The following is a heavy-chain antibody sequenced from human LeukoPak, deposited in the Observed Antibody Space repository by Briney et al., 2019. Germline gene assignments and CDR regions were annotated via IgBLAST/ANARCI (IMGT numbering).Heavy chain of an antibody. CDR1: GGTFSSYA. CDR3: ARDGPGSSYCGGDCYFTFDY. Sequence: SVKVSCKASGGTFSSYAISWVRQAPGQGLEWMGGIIPIFGTANYAQKFQGRVTITADESTSTAYMELSSLRSEDTAVYYCARDGPGSSYCGGDCYFTFDYWGQGTLVTVSS. V-gene: IGHV1-69*13. CDR2: IIPIFGTA. J-gene: IGHJ4*02. D-gene: IGHD2-21*01.